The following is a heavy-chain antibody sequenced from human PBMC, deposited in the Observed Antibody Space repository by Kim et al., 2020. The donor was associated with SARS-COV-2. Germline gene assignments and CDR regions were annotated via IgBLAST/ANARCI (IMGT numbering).Heavy chain of an antibody. CDR3: AKALPPPNKLLWFGELSPGGFGDY. D-gene: IGHD3-10*01. J-gene: IGHJ4*02. V-gene: IGHV3-66*02. CDR1: GFTVSSNY. Sequence: GGSLRLSCAASGFTVSSNYMSWVRQAPGKGLEWVSVIYSGGSTYYADSVKGRFTISRDNSKNTLYLQMHSLRAEDTAVYYCAKALPPPNKLLWFGELSPGGFGDYWGQGTMVTVSS. CDR2: IYSGGST.